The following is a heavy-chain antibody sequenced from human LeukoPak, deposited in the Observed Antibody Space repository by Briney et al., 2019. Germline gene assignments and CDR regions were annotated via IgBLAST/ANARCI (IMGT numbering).Heavy chain of an antibody. V-gene: IGHV1-18*01. CDR2: ISAYNGNT. D-gene: IGHD3-22*01. CDR1: GYTFTSYD. CDR3: AKGSGFNN. J-gene: IGHJ4*02. Sequence: ASVKVSCKAPGYTFTSYDINWVRQATGQGLEWMGWISAYNGNTNYAQKLQGRVTMTADTSTSTAYMELRSLRSDDTAVYYCAKGSGFNNWGQGTLVTVSS.